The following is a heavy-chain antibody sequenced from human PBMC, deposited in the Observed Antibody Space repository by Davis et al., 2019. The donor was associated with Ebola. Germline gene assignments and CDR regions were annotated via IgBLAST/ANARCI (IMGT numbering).Heavy chain of an antibody. CDR2: IYYSGST. Sequence: PSETLSLTCTVSGGSVSSGSYYWSWIRQPPGKGLEWIGYIYYSGSTNYNPSLKSRVTISVDTSKNQFSLNLRSVTAADTAVYFCARGGRRDGYNLRGQGTLVTVSS. CDR3: ARGGRRDGYNL. D-gene: IGHD5-24*01. V-gene: IGHV4-61*01. J-gene: IGHJ4*02. CDR1: GGSVSSGSYY.